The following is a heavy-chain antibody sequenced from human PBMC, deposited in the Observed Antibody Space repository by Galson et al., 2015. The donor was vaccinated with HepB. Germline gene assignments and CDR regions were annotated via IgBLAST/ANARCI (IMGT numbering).Heavy chain of an antibody. D-gene: IGHD5-18*01. J-gene: IGHJ4*02. V-gene: IGHV5-51*03. CDR2: IYPGDSDT. CDR3: ARRVDTPMVTDYFDS. Sequence: QSGAEVKRPGESLKISCKGSGYNFTNYWIAWVRQMPGKGLEWMGIIYPGDSDTRYSPSFQGQVTLSADKSISTAYLQLSSLKASDTAIYYWARRVDTPMVTDYFDSWGQGTLVTVSS. CDR1: GYNFTNYW.